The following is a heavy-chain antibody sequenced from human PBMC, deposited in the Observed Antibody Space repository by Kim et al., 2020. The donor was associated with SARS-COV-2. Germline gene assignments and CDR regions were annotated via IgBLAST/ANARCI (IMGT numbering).Heavy chain of an antibody. Sequence: GGSLRLSCAASGFIFSNYWMHWVRQAPGKGLVWVSRINSDGSSTNYADSVKGRFTISRDNAKNTLFLQMNSLRVEDTAVYYCARTGVGSSPFDSWGQGTLVTVAS. D-gene: IGHD1-26*01. CDR2: INSDGSST. CDR3: ARTGVGSSPFDS. CDR1: GFIFSNYW. V-gene: IGHV3-74*01. J-gene: IGHJ4*02.